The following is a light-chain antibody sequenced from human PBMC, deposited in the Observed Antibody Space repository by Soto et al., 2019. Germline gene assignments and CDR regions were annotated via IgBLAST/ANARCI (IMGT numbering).Light chain of an antibody. J-gene: IGKJ1*01. CDR2: DTS. CDR3: LQYGGLPRT. Sequence: EIVLTQSPATLSLSPGERAALSCRASQSVSSHLAWYQQKPGQAPRLLIYDTSNRATGIPVRFSGSGSETDFTLTISSLEPEDVAVYYCLQYGGLPRTFGQGTKVEIK. CDR1: QSVSSH. V-gene: IGKV3-11*01.